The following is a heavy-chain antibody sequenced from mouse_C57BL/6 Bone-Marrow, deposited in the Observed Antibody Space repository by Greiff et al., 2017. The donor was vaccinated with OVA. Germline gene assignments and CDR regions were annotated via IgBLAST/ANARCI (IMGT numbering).Heavy chain of an antibody. CDR3: ASSGVRRGDWFAY. CDR1: GYTFTSYG. Sequence: VQLQQSGAELARPGASVKLSCKASGYTFTSYGISWVKQRTGQGLEWIGEIYPRSGNTYYNEKFKGKATLTADKSSSTAYMELRSLTSEDSAVYFCASSGVRRGDWFAYWGQGTLVTVSA. J-gene: IGHJ3*01. CDR2: IYPRSGNT. V-gene: IGHV1-81*01. D-gene: IGHD2-14*01.